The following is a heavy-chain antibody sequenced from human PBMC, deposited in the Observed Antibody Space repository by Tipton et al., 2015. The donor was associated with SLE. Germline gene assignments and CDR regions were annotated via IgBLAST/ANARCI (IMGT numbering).Heavy chain of an antibody. CDR1: GITVSDNY. J-gene: IGHJ4*02. CDR2: IYSGGTT. V-gene: IGHV3-66*02. CDR3: AGWVGYCSGGSCFY. D-gene: IGHD2-15*01. Sequence: SLRLSCAASGITVSDNYMNWVRQAPGKGLEWVSVIYSGGTTYYADSARGRFTISRDNSQNTVFLQMNSLTTDDTAVYYCAGWVGYCSGGSCFYWGQGTLVTVSS.